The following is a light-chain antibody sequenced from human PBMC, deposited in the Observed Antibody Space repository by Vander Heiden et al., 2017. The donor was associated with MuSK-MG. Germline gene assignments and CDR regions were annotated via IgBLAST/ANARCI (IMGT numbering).Light chain of an antibody. Sequence: QSALTQPASVSGSPGQSITISCTGTSSDVGGYDYVSWYQQHPGKAPKLMIYDVSNRPSGVSNRFSGSKSGNMASLTISGLQAEDEADYYCCSYTSTSTRVFGGGTKLTGL. CDR2: DVS. J-gene: IGLJ2*01. V-gene: IGLV2-14*03. CDR3: CSYTSTSTRV. CDR1: SSDVGGYDY.